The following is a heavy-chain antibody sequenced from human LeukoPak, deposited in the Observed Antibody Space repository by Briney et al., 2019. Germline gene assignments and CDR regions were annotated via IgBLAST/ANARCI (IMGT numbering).Heavy chain of an antibody. Sequence: SETLSLTCAVYGGSLSGYYWSWIRQPPGKGLEWIGEINHSGSTNYNPSLKSRVTISVDTSKNQFSLKLSSVTAADTAVYYCARFYYGDYAGDGDYFDYWGQGTLVTVSS. V-gene: IGHV4-34*01. J-gene: IGHJ4*02. CDR3: ARFYYGDYAGDGDYFDY. CDR1: GGSLSGYY. CDR2: INHSGST. D-gene: IGHD4-17*01.